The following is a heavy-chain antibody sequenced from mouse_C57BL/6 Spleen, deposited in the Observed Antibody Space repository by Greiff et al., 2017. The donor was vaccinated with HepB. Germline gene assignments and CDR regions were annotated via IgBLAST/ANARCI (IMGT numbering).Heavy chain of an antibody. CDR3: ARERRAWAMDY. V-gene: IGHV5-4*01. D-gene: IGHD3-1*01. Sequence: EVKLMESGGGLVKPGGSLKLSCAASGFTFSSYAMSWVRQTPEKRLEWVATISDGGSYTYYPDNVKGRFTISRDNAKNNLYLQMSHLKSEDTAMYYCARERRAWAMDYWGQGTSVTVSS. CDR2: ISDGGSYT. J-gene: IGHJ4*01. CDR1: GFTFSSYA.